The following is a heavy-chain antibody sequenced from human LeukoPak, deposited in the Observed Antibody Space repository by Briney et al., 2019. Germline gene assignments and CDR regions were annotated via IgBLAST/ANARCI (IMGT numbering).Heavy chain of an antibody. CDR1: GGSFSGYY. J-gene: IGHJ6*03. D-gene: IGHD1-1*01. CDR2: INHSGST. CDR3: ARGLRQPRHYYYYMDV. Sequence: SETLSLTCAVYGGSFSGYYWSWIRQPPGKGLEWVGEINHSGSTNYNPSLKSRVTISVDTSKNQFSLKLSSVTAADTAVYYCARGLRQPRHYYYYMDVWGKGTTVTVSS. V-gene: IGHV4-34*01.